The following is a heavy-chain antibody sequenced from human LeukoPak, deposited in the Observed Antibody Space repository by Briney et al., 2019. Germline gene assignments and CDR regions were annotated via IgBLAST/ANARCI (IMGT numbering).Heavy chain of an antibody. J-gene: IGHJ4*02. CDR1: GDSINSLDL. CDR2: MYLSGTT. CDR3: AGLVGRYSSGLYYYYFDY. D-gene: IGHD3-22*01. V-gene: IGHV4-4*02. Sequence: SGTLSLTCTISGDSINSLDLWSWVRQPPGEGLEWIGEMYLSGTTHSNPSVKSRVTISIDKSKNQFFLNLSSVTAADTAVYYCAGLVGRYSSGLYYYYFDYWGQGTLVTVYS.